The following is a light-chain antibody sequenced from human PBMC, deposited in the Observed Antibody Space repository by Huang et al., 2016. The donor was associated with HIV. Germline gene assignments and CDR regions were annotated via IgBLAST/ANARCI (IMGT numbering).Light chain of an antibody. J-gene: IGKJ4*01. CDR3: QHSDGLSPLT. Sequence: IRMTQSPSSLSASTGDRVTITCRASQHVGTSLAWYQQRPGRAPVLLIYDASTLQRGVPARFSGSGSRTVFTLTIGCLQVEDAATYYCQHSDGLSPLTFGGGT. V-gene: IGKV1-8*01. CDR1: QHVGTS. CDR2: DAS.